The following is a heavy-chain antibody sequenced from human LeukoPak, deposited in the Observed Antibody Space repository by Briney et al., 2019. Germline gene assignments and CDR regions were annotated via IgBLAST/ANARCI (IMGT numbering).Heavy chain of an antibody. CDR3: VRRAAVIVPAATNRGLYYYYYYMDV. J-gene: IGHJ6*03. CDR2: ISYDSAIK. Sequence: GGSLRLSCAASGFTLSTDSMNWVRQAPGKGLEWISYISYDSAIKYYADSVRGRFTISRDNAKNSLSLQMHSLRAEDTAVYYCVRRAAVIVPAATNRGLYYYYYYMDVWGKGTTVTVSS. CDR1: GFTLSTDS. D-gene: IGHD2-2*01. V-gene: IGHV3-48*01.